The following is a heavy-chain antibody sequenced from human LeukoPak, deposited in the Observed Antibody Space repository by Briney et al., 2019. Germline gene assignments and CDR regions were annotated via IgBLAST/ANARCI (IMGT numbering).Heavy chain of an antibody. CDR3: ARPIAAAGTEGGY. D-gene: IGHD6-13*01. Sequence: PGGSLTLSCAASGFTFSSYSMNWVRQAPGKGLEWVSSISSSSSYIYYADSVKGRFTISRDNAKNSLYLQMNSLRAEDTAVYYCARPIAAAGTEGGYWGQGTLGTVSS. J-gene: IGHJ4*02. CDR1: GFTFSSYS. V-gene: IGHV3-21*01. CDR2: ISSSSSYI.